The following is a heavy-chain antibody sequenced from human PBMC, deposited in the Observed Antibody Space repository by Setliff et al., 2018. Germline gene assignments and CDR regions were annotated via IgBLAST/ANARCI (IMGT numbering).Heavy chain of an antibody. V-gene: IGHV1-18*01. D-gene: IGHD3-3*01. CDR2: ISAYNGNT. CDR1: GYTFTSYG. Sequence: ASVKVSCKASGYTFTSYGISWVRQAPGQGLEWMGWISAYNGNTNYAQKLQGRVTMTTDTSTSTAYMELRSLRSDDTAVYYCASDGQGNYNFWSGYHYYYGMDVWGQGTTVTVSS. CDR3: ASDGQGNYNFWSGYHYYYGMDV. J-gene: IGHJ6*02.